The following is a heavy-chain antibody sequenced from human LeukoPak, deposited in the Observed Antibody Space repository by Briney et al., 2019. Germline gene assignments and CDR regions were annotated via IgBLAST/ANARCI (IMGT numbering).Heavy chain of an antibody. CDR1: GYTFTGYY. D-gene: IGHD2-2*03. CDR3: ASGYCSSTSCYGDAFDI. V-gene: IGHV1-2*02. J-gene: IGHJ3*02. Sequence: ASVKVSCKASGYTFTGYYMHWVRQAPGQGLEWMGWINPNSGGTNYAQKFQGRVTMTRDTSISTAYMELSRLRSDDTAVYYCASGYCSSTSCYGDAFDIWGQGTMVTVSS. CDR2: INPNSGGT.